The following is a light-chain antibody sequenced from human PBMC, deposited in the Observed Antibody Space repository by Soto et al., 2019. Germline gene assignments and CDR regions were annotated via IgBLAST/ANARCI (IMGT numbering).Light chain of an antibody. CDR3: QQYNYWPPWT. CDR1: QSVSNS. Sequence: ILMTQSPATLSVSPGERATLSCRASQSVSNSLAWYQQKPGQAPRLLIYDASTRATGIPARFSGSGSGTEFTLTINGLQSEDFAVYYCQQYNYWPPWTFGQGTKVEIK. J-gene: IGKJ1*01. CDR2: DAS. V-gene: IGKV3-15*01.